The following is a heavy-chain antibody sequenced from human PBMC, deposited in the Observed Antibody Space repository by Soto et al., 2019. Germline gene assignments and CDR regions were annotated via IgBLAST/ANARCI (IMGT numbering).Heavy chain of an antibody. Sequence: GGSLRLSCVASGFTFSSYWMSWARQAPGKGLEWVANTNQDESEKNYVDSVKGRFTISRDNAKNSLYLQMNSLRAEDTAVYYCARDRGYSILDYWGQGALVTVSS. CDR3: ARDRGYSILDY. J-gene: IGHJ4*02. CDR2: TNQDESEK. D-gene: IGHD3-22*01. V-gene: IGHV3-7*01. CDR1: GFTFSSYW.